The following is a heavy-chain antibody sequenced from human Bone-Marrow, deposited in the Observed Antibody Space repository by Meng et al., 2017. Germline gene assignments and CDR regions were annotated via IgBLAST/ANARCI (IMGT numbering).Heavy chain of an antibody. Sequence: GGSLRLSCAVSGVTFSGSDIHWVRQAPGKGLEWVGRIKRNSDGGTIDYAAPVKGRFTISRDDSKNTLYLQMDSLITEDTAVYFCATGAAAADHWGQGTLVTVSS. CDR3: ATGAAAADH. CDR1: GVTFSGSD. V-gene: IGHV3-15*01. CDR2: IKRNSDGGTI. J-gene: IGHJ4*02. D-gene: IGHD6-13*01.